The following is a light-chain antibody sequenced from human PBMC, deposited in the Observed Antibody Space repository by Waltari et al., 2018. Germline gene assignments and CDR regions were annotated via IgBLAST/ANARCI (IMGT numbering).Light chain of an antibody. CDR2: WAS. CDR3: QQYYNIPWT. CDR1: RTVLYSSNNKNY. Sequence: DIVMTQSPDSLAVSLGESATIHCKPSRTVLYSSNNKNYLAWYQQKAGQAPKLLISWASARQSGAPERFSGSGSGTDFALTISSLQAEDAAVYYCQQYYNIPWTFGQGTKVEVK. V-gene: IGKV4-1*01. J-gene: IGKJ1*01.